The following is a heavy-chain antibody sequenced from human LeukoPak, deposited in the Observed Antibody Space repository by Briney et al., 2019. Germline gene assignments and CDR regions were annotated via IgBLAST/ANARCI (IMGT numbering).Heavy chain of an antibody. CDR2: ISGSGGST. CDR1: GFTFSSYA. D-gene: IGHD2-2*02. J-gene: IGHJ6*02. Sequence: GASLRLSCAASGFTFSSYAMNWVRQAPGKGLEWVSAISGSGGSTYYADSLKGRFTISRDNSKNTLYLQMNSLRAEDTAVYYCAKPPPYCSSTSCYNYYYAMDVWGQGTTVTVSS. V-gene: IGHV3-23*01. CDR3: AKPPPYCSSTSCYNYYYAMDV.